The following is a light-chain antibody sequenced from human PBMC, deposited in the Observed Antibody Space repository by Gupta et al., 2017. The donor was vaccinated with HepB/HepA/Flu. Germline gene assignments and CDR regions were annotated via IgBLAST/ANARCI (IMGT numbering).Light chain of an antibody. CDR2: AAS. J-gene: IGKJ4*01. CDR1: QALRSY. CDR3: QQLNSYPLT. V-gene: IGKV1-9*01. Sequence: DIQLTQSPSFLSASVGDRVTITCRASQALRSYLAWYQQRPGKAPNLLIYAASTLQSGVPSRFSGSESGTEFTLTISSLQPEDFATYYCQQLNSYPLTFGGGTKVEIK.